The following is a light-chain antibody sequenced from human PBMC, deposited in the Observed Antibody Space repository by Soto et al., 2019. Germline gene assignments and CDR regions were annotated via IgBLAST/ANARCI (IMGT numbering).Light chain of an antibody. J-gene: IGKJ1*01. V-gene: IGKV3-20*01. Sequence: NVLTQSPGTLSLSPGERATLSCRASQSASNNYLAWYQQKPGQDPRLLIYGASNRATGIPDRFSGSGSGTDFTLTISRLEPEEFAVYYCQQYGSSGTFGQGTKVEIK. CDR2: GAS. CDR3: QQYGSSGT. CDR1: QSASNNY.